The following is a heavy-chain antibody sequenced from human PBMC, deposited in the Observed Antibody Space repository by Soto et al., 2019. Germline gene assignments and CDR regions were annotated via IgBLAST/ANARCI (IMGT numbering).Heavy chain of an antibody. J-gene: IGHJ4*02. Sequence: EVQLVESGGGLIQPGGSLRLSCAASGFTVSSNYMSWVRQAPGKGLEWVSVIYSGGSIYYADSVKGRFTISRDNSKNSLYLQMNNLRAEDTAVYYCTRDLWRGERGGDWGQGTLVTVSS. D-gene: IGHD3-3*01. CDR3: TRDLWRGERGGD. V-gene: IGHV3-53*01. CDR1: GFTVSSNY. CDR2: IYSGGSI.